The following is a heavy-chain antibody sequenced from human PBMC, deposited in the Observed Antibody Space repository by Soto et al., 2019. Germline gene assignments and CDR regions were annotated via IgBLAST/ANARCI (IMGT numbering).Heavy chain of an antibody. CDR1: GGTFSSYA. V-gene: IGHV1-69*01. CDR2: IIPIFGTA. CDR3: ARSALLLWFGESLNRAEYFQH. Sequence: QVQLVQSGAEVKKPGSSVKVSCKASGGTFSSYAISWVRQAPGQGLEWMGGIIPIFGTANYAQKVQGRVTITADESTSTAYMEMSSLRSEDTAVYYCARSALLLWFGESLNRAEYFQHWGQGTLVTVSS. J-gene: IGHJ1*01. D-gene: IGHD3-10*01.